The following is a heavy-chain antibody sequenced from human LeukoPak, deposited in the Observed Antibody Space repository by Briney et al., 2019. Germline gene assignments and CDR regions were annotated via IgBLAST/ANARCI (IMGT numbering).Heavy chain of an antibody. CDR3: ARILPRGYYYYGMDV. D-gene: IGHD3-10*01. CDR2: INPSGGST. Sequence: GASVKVSGKASGYTFTSYYMHWVRQAPGQGLEWMGIINPSGGSTSYAQKFQGRVTMTRDTSTSTVYMELSSLRSEDTAVYYCARILPRGYYYYGMDVWGQGTTVTVSS. J-gene: IGHJ6*02. V-gene: IGHV1-46*01. CDR1: GYTFTSYY.